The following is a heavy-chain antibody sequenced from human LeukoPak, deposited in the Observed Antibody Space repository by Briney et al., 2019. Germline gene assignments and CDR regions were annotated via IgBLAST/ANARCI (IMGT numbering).Heavy chain of an antibody. J-gene: IGHJ6*04. CDR2: IKSKASNYAT. D-gene: IGHD4-17*01. Sequence: GGSLKLSCAASGFTFRGSAIHWVRQASGKGLEWIGRIKSKASNYATAYAASVKGRFTISRDDSKNTADLQMNCLKTEDTAVYYCTTYGDSGLKDMDVWGKGTTVTVSS. CDR1: GFTFRGSA. V-gene: IGHV3-73*01. CDR3: TTYGDSGLKDMDV.